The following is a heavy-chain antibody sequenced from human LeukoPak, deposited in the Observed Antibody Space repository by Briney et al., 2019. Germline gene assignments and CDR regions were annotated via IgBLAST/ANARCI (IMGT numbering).Heavy chain of an antibody. D-gene: IGHD6-13*01. V-gene: IGHV3-30*18. J-gene: IGHJ4*02. CDR2: ISYDESNK. CDR1: GFTFSSYG. Sequence: PGGSLRLSCVASGFTFSSYGMHWVRQAPGKGLEGVAVISYDESNKYYADSVKGRFTISRDNSKTTLYLQMTSLRAEDTALYFCANRRVGSSWYSLDYWGQGTLVTVSS. CDR3: ANRRVGSSWYSLDY.